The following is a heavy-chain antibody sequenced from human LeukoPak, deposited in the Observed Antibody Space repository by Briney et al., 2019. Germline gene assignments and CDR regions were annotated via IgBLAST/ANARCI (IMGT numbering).Heavy chain of an antibody. D-gene: IGHD3-10*01. CDR2: IYYSGST. V-gene: IGHV4-59*01. Sequence: SETLSLTCTVSGGSISSYYWGWIRQPPGKGLEWIGYIYYSGSTNYNPSLKSRVTISVDTSKNQFSLKLSSVTAADTAVYYCARADYYGSGSYIWGQGTLVTVSS. J-gene: IGHJ4*02. CDR3: ARADYYGSGSYI. CDR1: GGSISSYY.